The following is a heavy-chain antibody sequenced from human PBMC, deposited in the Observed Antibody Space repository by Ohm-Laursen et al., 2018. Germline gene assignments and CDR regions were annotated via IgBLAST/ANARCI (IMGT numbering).Heavy chain of an antibody. J-gene: IGHJ3*01. CDR3: ARDLGALDL. Sequence: SLRLSCTASGFRFSDSYMSWIRQAPGKGLEWISYISSSGTTIHYADSVKGRFTVSRDNAKDSLFLRINSLRVEDTAVYYCARDLGALDLWGQGTIVTVSS. CDR2: ISSSGTTI. V-gene: IGHV3-11*01. CDR1: GFRFSDSY.